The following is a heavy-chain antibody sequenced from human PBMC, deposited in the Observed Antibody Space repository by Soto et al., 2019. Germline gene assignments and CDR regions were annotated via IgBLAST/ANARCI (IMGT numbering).Heavy chain of an antibody. CDR3: AKAGGDYDTIDY. CDR1: GFTFSSYV. Sequence: GGSLRLSCAASGFTFSSYVMSWVRQAPGKGLEWVSAISGSGGSTYYADSVKGRFTISRDNSKNTLYLQMNSLRAEDTAVYYCAKAGGDYDTIDYWGQGTLVTVSS. D-gene: IGHD4-17*01. CDR2: ISGSGGST. V-gene: IGHV3-23*01. J-gene: IGHJ4*02.